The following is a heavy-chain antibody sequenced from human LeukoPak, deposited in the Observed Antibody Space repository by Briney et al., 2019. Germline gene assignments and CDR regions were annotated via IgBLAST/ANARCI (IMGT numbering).Heavy chain of an antibody. CDR1: GGSISSGGYS. Sequence: SQTLSLTCTVSGGSISSGGYSWSWIRQHPGKGLEWIGYIYYSGSTYYNPSLQSRVTISVDTSKNQFSLKLSSVTAADTAVYYCAREVAYCGGDCYSDAFDIWGQGTMVTVSS. CDR3: AREVAYCGGDCYSDAFDI. D-gene: IGHD2-21*02. V-gene: IGHV4-31*03. CDR2: IYYSGST. J-gene: IGHJ3*02.